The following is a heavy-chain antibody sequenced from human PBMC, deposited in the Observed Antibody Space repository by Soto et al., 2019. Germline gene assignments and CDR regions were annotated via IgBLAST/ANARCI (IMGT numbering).Heavy chain of an antibody. D-gene: IGHD3-16*01. CDR3: ARAAISSRLAEYYFDY. CDR2: ISYDGSNK. Sequence: QVQLVESGGGVVQPGRSLRLSCAASGFTFSSYAMHWVRQAPGKGLEWVAVISYDGSNKYYADSVKGRFTISRDNSKNTLYLQMNSLRAEDTAVYYYARAAISSRLAEYYFDYWGQGTLVTVSS. J-gene: IGHJ4*02. V-gene: IGHV3-30-3*01. CDR1: GFTFSSYA.